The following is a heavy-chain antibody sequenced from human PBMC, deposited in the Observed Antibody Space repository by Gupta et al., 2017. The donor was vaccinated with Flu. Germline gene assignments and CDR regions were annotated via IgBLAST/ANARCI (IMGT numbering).Heavy chain of an antibody. V-gene: IGHV3-30*18. Sequence: QVQLVESGGGVVQPGRSLRLSCAASGFTFSSYGMHWVRQAPGKGLEWVAVISYDGSNKYYADSVKGRFTISRDNSKNTLYLQMNSLRAEDTAVYYCAKRDDTGTHGYYYYGMDVWGQGTTVTVSS. CDR1: GFTFSSYG. D-gene: IGHD1-1*01. J-gene: IGHJ6*02. CDR3: AKRDDTGTHGYYYYGMDV. CDR2: ISYDGSNK.